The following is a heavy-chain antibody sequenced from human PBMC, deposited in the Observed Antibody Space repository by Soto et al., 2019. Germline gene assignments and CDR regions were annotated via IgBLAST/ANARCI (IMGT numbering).Heavy chain of an antibody. V-gene: IGHV1-18*01. D-gene: IGHD3-16*01. CDR2: ISAYNGNT. J-gene: IGHJ3*02. CDR1: GYTFTSYG. CDR3: ARAPPHYVYIWGSLSDDAFDI. Sequence: GASVKVSCKASGYTFTSYGISWVRQAPGQGLEWMGWISAYNGNTNYAQKLQGRITMTTDTSTSTAYMELRSLRSDDTAVYYCARAPPHYVYIWGSLSDDAFDIWGQATMVTVSS.